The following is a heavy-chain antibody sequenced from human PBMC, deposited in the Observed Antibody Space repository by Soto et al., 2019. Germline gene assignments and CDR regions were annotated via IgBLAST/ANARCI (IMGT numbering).Heavy chain of an antibody. D-gene: IGHD2-21*02. CDR3: ARDFSRVTAQNRFDP. Sequence: GASVKVSCKASGYTFTSYGISWVRQAPGQGLEWMGWISAYNGNTNYARKLQGRVTMTTDTSTSTAYMELRSLRSDDTAVYYCARDFSRVTAQNRFDPWGQGTLVTVSS. CDR2: ISAYNGNT. J-gene: IGHJ5*02. V-gene: IGHV1-18*01. CDR1: GYTFTSYG.